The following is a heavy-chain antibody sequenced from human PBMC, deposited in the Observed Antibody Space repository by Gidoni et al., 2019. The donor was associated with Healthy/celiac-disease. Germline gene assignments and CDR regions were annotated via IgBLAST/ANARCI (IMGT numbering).Heavy chain of an antibody. V-gene: IGHV4-31*03. D-gene: IGHD2-21*02. Sequence: QVQLQESGPGLLKPSQTLSLTCTVPGGSISSGGYYCSWTRQHPRKGLEWIGYIYYSGSTYYNPSLKSRVTISVDTSKNQFSLKLSSVTAADTAVYYCARAAYCGGDCYSWEDYWGQGTLVTVSS. CDR1: GGSISSGGYY. CDR3: ARAAYCGGDCYSWEDY. J-gene: IGHJ4*02. CDR2: IYYSGST.